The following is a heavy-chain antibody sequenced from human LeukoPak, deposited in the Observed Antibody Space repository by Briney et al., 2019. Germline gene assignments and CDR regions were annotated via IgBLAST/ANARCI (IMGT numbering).Heavy chain of an antibody. Sequence: SETLSLTCTVSGGSISSSSYYWGWIRQPPGKGLERIGSIYYSGSTYYNPSLKSRVTISVDTSKNQFSLKLSSVTAADTAVYYCASFLQGRTYYYDSSGYEGIWGQGTMVTVSS. V-gene: IGHV4-39*01. J-gene: IGHJ3*02. CDR3: ASFLQGRTYYYDSSGYEGI. D-gene: IGHD3-22*01. CDR2: IYYSGST. CDR1: GGSISSSSYY.